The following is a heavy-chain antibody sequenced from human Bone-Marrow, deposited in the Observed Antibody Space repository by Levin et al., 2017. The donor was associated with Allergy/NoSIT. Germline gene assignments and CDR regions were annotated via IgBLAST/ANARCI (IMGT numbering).Heavy chain of an antibody. V-gene: IGHV1-24*01. J-gene: IGHJ4*02. Sequence: GESLKISCKVSGYTLTEFSMHWVRQAPGQGLEWMGGFDPEDGETIYAQKFQGRVTMTEDTSTETASMELSSLRSEDTAMYYCATEPAPGLEKYYDTSGLGDWGQGTLVTVSS. CDR1: GYTLTEFS. D-gene: IGHD3-22*01. CDR3: ATEPAPGLEKYYDTSGLGD. CDR2: FDPEDGET.